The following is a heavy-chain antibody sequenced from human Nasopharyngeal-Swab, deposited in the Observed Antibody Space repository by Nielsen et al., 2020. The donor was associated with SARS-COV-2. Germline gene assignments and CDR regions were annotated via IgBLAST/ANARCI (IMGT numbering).Heavy chain of an antibody. CDR1: GGTFSSYA. V-gene: IGHV1-69*06. J-gene: IGHJ6*02. CDR2: IIPIFGTA. D-gene: IGHD2-21*01. CDR3: ASSLYCGGDCYYGMDV. Sequence: SVKVSCKASGGTFSSYAISWVRQAPGQGLEWMGGIIPIFGTANYAQKFQGRVTITADKSTSTASMELSSLRSEDTAVYYCASSLYCGGDCYYGMDVWGQGTTVTVSS.